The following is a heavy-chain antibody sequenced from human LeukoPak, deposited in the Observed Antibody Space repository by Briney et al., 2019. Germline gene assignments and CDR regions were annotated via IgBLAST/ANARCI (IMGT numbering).Heavy chain of an antibody. D-gene: IGHD2-21*02. V-gene: IGHV3-7*01. J-gene: IGHJ3*02. CDR2: IKQDGSEK. Sequence: PGGSLRLSCAASGFTFSSYWMSWVRQAPGKGLEWVANIKQDGSEKYYVDSVKGRFTISRDNAKNSLYLQMNSLRAEDTAVYYCARGANIVVVTALYAFDIWGQGTMVTVSS. CDR1: GFTFSSYW. CDR3: ARGANIVVVTALYAFDI.